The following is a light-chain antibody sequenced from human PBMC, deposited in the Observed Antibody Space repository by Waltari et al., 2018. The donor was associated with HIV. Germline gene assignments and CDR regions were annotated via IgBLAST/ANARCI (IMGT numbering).Light chain of an antibody. CDR1: SDNVGNQG. Sequence: QAGLTQPPSVSKGLRQTATLTCTGNSDNVGNQGAPWLQQHHGHPPKLLFYGNNNRRSGISERFSASRSGNTASLTITGLQPEDEADYFCSAWDRSLSAVVFGGGTTLIVL. V-gene: IGLV10-54*04. CDR3: SAWDRSLSAVV. CDR2: GNN. J-gene: IGLJ2*01.